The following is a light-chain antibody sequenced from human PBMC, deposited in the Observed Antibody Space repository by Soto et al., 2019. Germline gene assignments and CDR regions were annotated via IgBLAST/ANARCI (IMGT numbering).Light chain of an antibody. J-gene: IGKJ1*01. V-gene: IGKV3-11*01. CDR3: LQRSICPST. CDR1: QSVSSY. Sequence: EIVLTQSPATLSLSPGERATLSCRASQSVSSYLAWYQPKPGQAPRLLIYDASNRATGIPARFSGIGSGTAFPLTICILEPEGFAVYYCLQRSICPSTFGQGTKVEIK. CDR2: DAS.